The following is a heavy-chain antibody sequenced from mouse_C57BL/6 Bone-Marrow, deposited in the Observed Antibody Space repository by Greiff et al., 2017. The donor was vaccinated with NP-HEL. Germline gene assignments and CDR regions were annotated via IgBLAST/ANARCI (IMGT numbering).Heavy chain of an antibody. CDR3: AIEVYYGSSYRYFDV. CDR1: GYTFTSYW. V-gene: IGHV1-74*01. D-gene: IGHD1-1*01. Sequence: QVHVKQPGAELVKPGASVKVSCKASGYTFTSYWMHWVKQRPGQGLEWIGRIHPSDSDTNYNQKFKGKATLTVDKSSSTAYMQLSSLTSEDSAVYYCAIEVYYGSSYRYFDVWGTGTTVTVSS. J-gene: IGHJ1*03. CDR2: IHPSDSDT.